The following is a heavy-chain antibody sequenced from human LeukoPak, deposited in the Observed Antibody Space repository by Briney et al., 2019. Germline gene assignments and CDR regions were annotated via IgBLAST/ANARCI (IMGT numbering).Heavy chain of an antibody. J-gene: IGHJ4*02. CDR2: ISGSGSST. Sequence: GGSLRLSCAASGFTFSSYAMSWVRQAPGKGLEWVSAISGSGSSTHYADSVKGRFTISRDNSKNTLYLEMNSLRAEDTAVYYCAKGDGYTQYYFDYWGQGTPVTVSS. CDR1: GFTFSSYA. D-gene: IGHD5-24*01. CDR3: AKGDGYTQYYFDY. V-gene: IGHV3-23*01.